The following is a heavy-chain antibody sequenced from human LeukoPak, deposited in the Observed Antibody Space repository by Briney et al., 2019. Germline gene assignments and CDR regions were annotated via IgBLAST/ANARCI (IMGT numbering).Heavy chain of an antibody. CDR1: GDSIRSYY. V-gene: IGHV4-59*08. D-gene: IGHD3-10*01. CDR3: ARLPLPLRFFTSGMDV. Sequence: SETLSLTCTFTGDSIRSYYWSWIQQAPGKGLEWIGYIYDIENSDYKPSLNSRVTMSLDTSKNQFFLRLRSVTAADTAMYYCARLPLPLRFFTSGMDVWGQGTTVTVSS. CDR2: IYDIENS. J-gene: IGHJ6*02.